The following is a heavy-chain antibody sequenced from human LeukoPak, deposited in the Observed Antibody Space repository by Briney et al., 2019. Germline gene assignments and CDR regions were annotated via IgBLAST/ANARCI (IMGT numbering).Heavy chain of an antibody. Sequence: ASVKVSCKASGGTFSSYAISWVRQAPGQGLEWMGGIIPIFGTANYAQKFQGRVTITADESTSTAYMELSSLRSEDTAVYYCARGGSSGYYYDWLDPWGQGTLVTVSS. CDR2: IIPIFGTA. D-gene: IGHD3-22*01. J-gene: IGHJ5*02. V-gene: IGHV1-69*13. CDR1: GGTFSSYA. CDR3: ARGGSSGYYYDWLDP.